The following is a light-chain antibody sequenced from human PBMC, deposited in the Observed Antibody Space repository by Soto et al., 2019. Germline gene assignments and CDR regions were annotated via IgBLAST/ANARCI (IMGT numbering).Light chain of an antibody. CDR1: QSVSGD. CDR3: QQRSSWPPMYT. CDR2: DAS. V-gene: IGKV3-11*01. Sequence: EIVLTQSPATLSLSPGERATLSCRATQSVSGDLAWYQQKPGQAPRLLMYDASKRATGVPARFSGSGSGTDFTLTISSLEPEDIALYYCQQRSSWPPMYTFGQGPRWIS. J-gene: IGKJ2*01.